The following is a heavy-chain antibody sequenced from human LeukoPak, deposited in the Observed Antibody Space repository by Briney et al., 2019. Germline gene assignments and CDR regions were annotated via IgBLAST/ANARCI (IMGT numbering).Heavy chain of an antibody. J-gene: IGHJ6*02. CDR1: GFTFSSYG. CDR2: ISYDGSNK. Sequence: GRSLRLSCAASGFTFSSYGMHWVRQAPGKGLEWVAVISYDGSNKYYADSVKGRFTISRDNSKNTLYLQMNSLRAEDTAVYYCAKDRGYCSGGSCYTGYYYGMDVWGQGTTVTVSS. CDR3: AKDRGYCSGGSCYTGYYYGMDV. V-gene: IGHV3-30*18. D-gene: IGHD2-15*01.